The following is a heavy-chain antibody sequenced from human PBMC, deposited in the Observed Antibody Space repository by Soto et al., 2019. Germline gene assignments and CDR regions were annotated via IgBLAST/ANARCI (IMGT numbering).Heavy chain of an antibody. D-gene: IGHD4-17*01. CDR2: IYYSGST. J-gene: IGHJ4*01. CDR3: ARVSTVTKLDY. V-gene: IGHV4-31*03. CDR1: GGSISSGGYY. Sequence: SETLSLTCTVSGGSISSGGYYWSWIRQHPVKGLEWIGYIYYSGSTYYNPSLKSRVTISVDTSKNQFSLKLSSVTAADTAVYYCARVSTVTKLDYWGHGMLVTVSS.